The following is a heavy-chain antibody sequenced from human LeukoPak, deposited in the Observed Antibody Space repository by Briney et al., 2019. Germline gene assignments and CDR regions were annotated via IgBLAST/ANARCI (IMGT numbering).Heavy chain of an antibody. Sequence: SETLSLTCTVSGGSISSSSYYWGWIRQPPGKGLEWIGSIYYSGSTNYNPSLKSRVTISVDTSKNQFSLKLSSVTAADTAVYYCARQRLRWYFDLWGRGTLVTVSS. CDR3: ARQRLRWYFDL. D-gene: IGHD4-17*01. CDR2: IYYSGST. V-gene: IGHV4-39*01. CDR1: GGSISSSSYY. J-gene: IGHJ2*01.